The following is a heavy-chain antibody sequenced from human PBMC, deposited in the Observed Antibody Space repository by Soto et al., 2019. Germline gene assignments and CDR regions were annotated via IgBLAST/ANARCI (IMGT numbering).Heavy chain of an antibody. CDR3: KQEYRDFEMGD. D-gene: IGHD4-17*01. Sequence: QITLKESGPTLVKPTQTLTLTCTFSGFSLTTTGVGVGCVRQPPGKALEWLALIYWDDAKRYSPSLKRRLTITQDTSRNQVVLTMTNVEPVDTATYYCKQEYRDFEMGDWGQGTLVSVAS. CDR2: IYWDDAK. J-gene: IGHJ4*02. CDR1: GFSLTTTGVG. V-gene: IGHV2-5*02.